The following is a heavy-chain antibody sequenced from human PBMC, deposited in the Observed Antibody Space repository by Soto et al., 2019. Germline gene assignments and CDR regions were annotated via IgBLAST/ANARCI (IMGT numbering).Heavy chain of an antibody. J-gene: IGHJ4*02. CDR2: ITSDGKSK. V-gene: IGHV3-74*01. CDR3: ARESGDWPHYFDH. D-gene: IGHD2-21*02. Sequence: GGSLRLSCAASGFNFSNHWMHWVRQRPAEGLVWVSRITSDGKSKAYAESVKGRFAISRDNAKNTLYLQMNGLTAEDTAVYYCARESGDWPHYFDHWGQGTLVTVSS. CDR1: GFNFSNHW.